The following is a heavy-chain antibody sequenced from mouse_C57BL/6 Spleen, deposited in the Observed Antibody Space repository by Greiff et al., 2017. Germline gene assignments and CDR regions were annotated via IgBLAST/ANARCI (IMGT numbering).Heavy chain of an antibody. CDR3: ARREYDRGSNAMDY. Sequence: EVQLVESGGGLVKPGGSLKLSCAASGFTFSDYGMHWVRQAPEKGLEWVAYISSGSSTIYYADTVKGRFTISRDNAKNTLFLQMTSLRAEDTAMYYCARREYDRGSNAMDYWGQGTSVTVSS. V-gene: IGHV5-17*01. J-gene: IGHJ4*01. D-gene: IGHD2-14*01. CDR2: ISSGSSTI. CDR1: GFTFSDYG.